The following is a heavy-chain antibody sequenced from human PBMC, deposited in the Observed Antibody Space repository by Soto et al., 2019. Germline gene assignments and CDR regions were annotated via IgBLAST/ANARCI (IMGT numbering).Heavy chain of an antibody. CDR2: IYYSGST. J-gene: IGHJ5*02. CDR1: GGSISSSSYY. D-gene: IGHD6-13*01. Sequence: PSETLSLTCTVSGGSISSSSYYWGWIRQPPGKGLEWIGSIYYSGSTYYNPSLKSRVTISVDTSKNQFSLKLSSVTAADTAVYYCASGLRAAAAPENWFDPWGQGTLVTVSS. V-gene: IGHV4-39*01. CDR3: ASGLRAAAAPENWFDP.